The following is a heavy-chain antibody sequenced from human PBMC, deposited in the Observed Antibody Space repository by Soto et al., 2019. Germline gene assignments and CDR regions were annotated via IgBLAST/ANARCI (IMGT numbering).Heavy chain of an antibody. CDR1: GYTFTSYS. CDR3: ARAAEFCSSTSCPMGVDY. Sequence: ASVKVSSKSPGYTFTSYSMHSVRQAPGQRLEWMGWINAGNGNTKYSQKFQGRVTITRDTSASTAYMELSSLRAGDTAVYYCARAAEFCSSTSCPMGVDYWGQGTLVTVSS. CDR2: INAGNGNT. V-gene: IGHV1-3*01. J-gene: IGHJ4*02. D-gene: IGHD2-2*01.